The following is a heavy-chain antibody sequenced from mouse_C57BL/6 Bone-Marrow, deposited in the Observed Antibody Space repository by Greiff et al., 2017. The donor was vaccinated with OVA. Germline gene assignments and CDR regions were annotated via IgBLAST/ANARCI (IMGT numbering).Heavy chain of an antibody. CDR2: IWTGGGS. D-gene: IGHD3-3*01. V-gene: IGHV2-9-1*01. CDR1: GFSLTSYA. Sequence: QVQLKESGPGLVAPSQSLSITCTVSGFSLTSYAISWVRQPPGKGLEWLGVIWTGGGSHYNSALKSRLSISKDNSKSQVFLKMNSLQTDDTARYYCARKLGYFDVWGTGTTVTVSS. J-gene: IGHJ1*03. CDR3: ARKLGYFDV.